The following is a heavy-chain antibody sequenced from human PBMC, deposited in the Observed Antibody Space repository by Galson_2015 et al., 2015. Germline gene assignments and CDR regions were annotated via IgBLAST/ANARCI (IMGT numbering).Heavy chain of an antibody. D-gene: IGHD2-15*01. CDR2: INSDGSDT. CDR3: ARVLQTAGLLYY. CDR1: GFTFSSYW. J-gene: IGHJ4*02. Sequence: SLRLSCAVSGFTFSSYWMHWVRQAPGKGLVWVSRINSDGSDTTYADSVKGRFTISRDNAKNTLFLQMNGLRAEDTAVYYCARVLQTAGLLYYWGQGTLVTVSS. V-gene: IGHV3-74*01.